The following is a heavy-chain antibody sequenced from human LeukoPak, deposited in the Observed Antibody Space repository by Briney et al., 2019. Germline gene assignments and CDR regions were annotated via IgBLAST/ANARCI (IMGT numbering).Heavy chain of an antibody. CDR3: AKDRARGGATDFDY. V-gene: IGHV3-23*01. CDR1: GFTFSSYA. D-gene: IGHD3-16*01. Sequence: PGGSLRLSCAASGFTFSSYAMSWVRQAPGKGLEWVSAISGSGGSTYYADSVKGRFTISRDTSKNTLYLQMNSLRAEDTAVYYCAKDRARGGATDFDYWGQGALVTVSS. J-gene: IGHJ4*02. CDR2: ISGSGGST.